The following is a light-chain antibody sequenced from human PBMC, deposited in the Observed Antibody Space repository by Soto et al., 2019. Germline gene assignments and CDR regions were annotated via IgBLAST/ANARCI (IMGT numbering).Light chain of an antibody. CDR3: QQYYSYPLT. CDR1: QGISSY. V-gene: IGKV1-8*01. CDR2: AAS. Sequence: AIQMTQSPSSFSASTGDRVTINCRASQGISSYLAWYQQKPGKAPKLLIYAASTLQSVVPSRFSDSGSGTDFTLTISCLQSEDFATYYCQQYYSYPLTFVGGTKVEIK. J-gene: IGKJ4*01.